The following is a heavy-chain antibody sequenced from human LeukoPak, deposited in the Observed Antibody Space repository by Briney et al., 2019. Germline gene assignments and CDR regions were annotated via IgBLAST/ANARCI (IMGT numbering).Heavy chain of an antibody. V-gene: IGHV1-18*01. Sequence: ASVKVSCKASGHTFTSYGISWVRQAPGQGLEWMGWISAYNGNTNYAQKLQGRVTMTTDTSTSTAYMELRSLRSDDTAVYYCARVPYCGGDCYYGVTLDYWGQGTLVTVSS. D-gene: IGHD2-21*02. CDR3: ARVPYCGGDCYYGVTLDY. CDR1: GHTFTSYG. CDR2: ISAYNGNT. J-gene: IGHJ4*02.